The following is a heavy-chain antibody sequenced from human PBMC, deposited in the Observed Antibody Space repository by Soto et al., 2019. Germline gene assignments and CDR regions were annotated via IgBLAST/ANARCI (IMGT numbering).Heavy chain of an antibody. CDR3: AANLIESAGKHFDY. D-gene: IGHD3-22*01. CDR2: IVAGSGST. V-gene: IGHV1-58*01. CDR1: GFTFTSYS. Sequence: SVKVSCKASGFTFTSYSVQWVRQARGQGLEWMGLIVAGSGSTNYAQKFQERVTITRDMPTSTAYMELSSLRSEDTAVYYCAANLIESAGKHFDYWGQGTLVTVSS. J-gene: IGHJ4*02.